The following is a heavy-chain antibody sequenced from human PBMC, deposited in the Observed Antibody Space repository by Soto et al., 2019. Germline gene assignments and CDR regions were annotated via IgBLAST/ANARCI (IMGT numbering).Heavy chain of an antibody. CDR2: INKNGDNT. CDR3: VNRWDYYGMDV. CDR1: GFTFSNYP. D-gene: IGHD6-13*01. Sequence: PGGSLRLSCSASGFTFSNYPMYWVRQAPGTGLEYVSAINKNGDNTYYADSVRGRFTISRDKSRNTLYLQMSSLRPEDTAVYYCVNRWDYYGMDVWGQGTTVTVSS. V-gene: IGHV3-64D*06. J-gene: IGHJ6*02.